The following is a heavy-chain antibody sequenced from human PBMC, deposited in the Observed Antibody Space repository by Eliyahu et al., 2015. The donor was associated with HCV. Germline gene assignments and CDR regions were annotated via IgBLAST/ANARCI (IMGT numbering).Heavy chain of an antibody. CDR3: ARGSPGGGVTGYYYYGMDV. V-gene: IGHV3-21*01. CDR2: ISSSSSYI. CDR1: SYS. Sequence: SYSMNWVRQAPGKGLEWVSSISSSSSYIYYAGSVKGRFTISRDNAKNSLYLQMNSLRAEDTAVYYCARGSPGGGVTGYYYYGMDVWGQGTTVTVSS. D-gene: IGHD3-16*01. J-gene: IGHJ6*02.